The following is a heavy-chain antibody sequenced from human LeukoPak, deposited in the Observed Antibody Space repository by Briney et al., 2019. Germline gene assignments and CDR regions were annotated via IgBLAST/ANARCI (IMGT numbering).Heavy chain of an antibody. CDR3: ARHVDSGTYYFQY. J-gene: IGHJ4*02. CDR1: GYSFTSYW. D-gene: IGHD1-26*01. CDR2: IYPGDSDT. Sequence: GESLKISCKGSGYSFTSYWIGWVRQMPGKGLEWMGIIYPGDSDTISSPSFQGQVTISADKSISTAYLQWSSLKASDTAMYYCARHVDSGTYYFQYWGQGTLVTVSP. V-gene: IGHV5-51*01.